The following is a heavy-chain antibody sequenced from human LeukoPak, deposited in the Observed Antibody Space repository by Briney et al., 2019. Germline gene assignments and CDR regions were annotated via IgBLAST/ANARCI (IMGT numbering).Heavy chain of an antibody. Sequence: GGSLRLSCAASGLTFSSYSMNWVRQAPGKRLEWVSYISISSRYIYYADSLKGRFTISRDNAKSSLYLQMSSLRAEDTAVYYCASAGYYERSGYTYYFHYWGQGTVVTVSS. D-gene: IGHD3-22*01. CDR3: ASAGYYERSGYTYYFHY. CDR1: GLTFSSYS. J-gene: IGHJ4*02. CDR2: ISISSRYI. V-gene: IGHV3-21*01.